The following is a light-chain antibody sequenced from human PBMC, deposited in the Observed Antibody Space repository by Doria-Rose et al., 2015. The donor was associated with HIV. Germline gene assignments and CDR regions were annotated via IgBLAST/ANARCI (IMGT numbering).Light chain of an antibody. CDR2: AAS. J-gene: IGKJ1*01. V-gene: IGKV1-39*01. Sequence: DIQMTQSPSSLSASIGDRVTITCRASQTVSTYLNWFQQEPGKAPKLLIYAASRLQSGVPSRFSGSGSGTDFTLTISGLKPGDFATDDCQQTYSSPPWTFGRGTKVEMK. CDR3: QQTYSSPPWT. CDR1: QTVSTY.